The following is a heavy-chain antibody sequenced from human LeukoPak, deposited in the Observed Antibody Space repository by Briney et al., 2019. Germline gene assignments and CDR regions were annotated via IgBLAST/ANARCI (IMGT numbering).Heavy chain of an antibody. CDR3: ARAGRMAVHYFDY. D-gene: IGHD5-24*01. CDR1: GYTFTGYY. V-gene: IGHV1-46*01. CDR2: INPSGGST. J-gene: IGHJ4*02. Sequence: ASVKVSCKASGYTFTGYYMHWVRQAPGQGLEWMGIINPSGGSTSYAQKFQGRVTMTRDMSTSTVYMELSSLRSEDTAVYYCARAGRMAVHYFDYWGQGTLVTVSS.